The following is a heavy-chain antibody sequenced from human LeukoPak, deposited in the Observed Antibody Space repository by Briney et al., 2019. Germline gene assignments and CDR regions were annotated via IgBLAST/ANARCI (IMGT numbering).Heavy chain of an antibody. Sequence: GGSLRLSCEASGFTFSNYWMHWVRQPPGKGLMWVSQISTDGSQTLYADSVKGRFTISRDNAQNTLFLQMDSLRPEDTAVYYCVRSRRSADFWGQGTLVTVSS. J-gene: IGHJ4*02. V-gene: IGHV3-74*03. CDR1: GFTFSNYW. CDR3: VRSRRSADF. CDR2: ISTDGSQT.